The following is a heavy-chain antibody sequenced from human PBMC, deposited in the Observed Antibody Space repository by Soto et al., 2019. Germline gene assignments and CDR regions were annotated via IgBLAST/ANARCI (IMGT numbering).Heavy chain of an antibody. CDR2: TYWDDDN. CDR3: AHGSGWLFDY. V-gene: IGHV2-5*02. J-gene: IGHJ4*02. CDR1: GFSLNERAVG. Sequence: ESGPTLVNPTQTLTLTCTFSGFSLNERAVGVGWIRQPPGKALEWLAFTYWDDDNHYSPSLKNRLTITKDTSKNQVVLTMTNTDPADTATYYCAHGSGWLFDYWGQGTQVTVSS. D-gene: IGHD6-19*01.